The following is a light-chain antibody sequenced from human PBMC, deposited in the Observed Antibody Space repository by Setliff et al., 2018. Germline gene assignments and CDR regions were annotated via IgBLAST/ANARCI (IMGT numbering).Light chain of an antibody. CDR2: GNS. V-gene: IGLV1-40*01. Sequence: QSALTQPPSVSGAPGQRVTISCTGSSSNIGAGYDVHWYQHVPGTAPKLLIYGNSYRPSGVPDRFSASRSGNTASLTISGLQPEDESDYYCCSYAGYSYVFGTGTKV. CDR1: SSNIGAGYD. J-gene: IGLJ1*01. CDR3: CSYAGYSYV.